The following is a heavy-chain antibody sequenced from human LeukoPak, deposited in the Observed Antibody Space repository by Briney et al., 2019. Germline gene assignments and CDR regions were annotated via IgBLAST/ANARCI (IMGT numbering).Heavy chain of an antibody. CDR3: ARDLRGKQLVRYNWFDP. D-gene: IGHD6-6*01. J-gene: IGHJ5*02. V-gene: IGHV1-69*05. Sequence: SVKVSCKASGGTFSSYAISWVRQAPGQGLEWMGRIIPIFGTANYAQKFQGRVTITTDESTSTAYMELSSLRSEDTAVYYCARDLRGKQLVRYNWFDPWGQGTLVTVSS. CDR1: GGTFSSYA. CDR2: IIPIFGTA.